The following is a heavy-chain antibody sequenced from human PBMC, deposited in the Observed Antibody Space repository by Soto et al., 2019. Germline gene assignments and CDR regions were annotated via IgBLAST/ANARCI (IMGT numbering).Heavy chain of an antibody. Sequence: SVKVSCKASGGTFSSYAISWVRQAPGQGLEWMGGIIPIFGTANYAQKFQGRVTITADESTSTAYMELSSLRSEDTAVYYCARRGPYYDFWSGYSPGDYYGMDVWG. CDR3: ARRGPYYDFWSGYSPGDYYGMDV. D-gene: IGHD3-3*01. CDR1: GGTFSSYA. J-gene: IGHJ6*02. V-gene: IGHV1-69*13. CDR2: IIPIFGTA.